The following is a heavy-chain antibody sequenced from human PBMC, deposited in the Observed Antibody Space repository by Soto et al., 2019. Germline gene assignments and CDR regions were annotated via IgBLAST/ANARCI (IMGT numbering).Heavy chain of an antibody. D-gene: IGHD3-10*01. CDR3: ARGVGFGYYYYHMDL. CDR1: GYSVTSVSDY. J-gene: IGHJ6*02. V-gene: IGHV4-61*01. CDR2: IYYSGSA. Sequence: PSETLSLTSAVSGYSVTSVSDYWSWIRQPPGKGLEWIGYIYYSGSADYNPSLGSRVTISIDTSKNQFSLKLTSVTAADTAVYYCARGVGFGYYYYHMDLWGQGTTVTVS.